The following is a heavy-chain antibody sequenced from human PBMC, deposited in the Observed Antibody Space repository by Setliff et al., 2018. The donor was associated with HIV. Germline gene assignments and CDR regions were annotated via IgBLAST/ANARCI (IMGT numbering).Heavy chain of an antibody. CDR2: MNPNSGNT. D-gene: IGHD6-19*01. V-gene: IGHV1-8*02. CDR1: GYTFTSYD. CDR3: ARGAWYTSGWYSSRYMDV. Sequence: ASVKVSCKASGYTFTSYDINWVRQATGQGLEWMGWMNPNSGNTGYAQKFQGRVTMTRSTSISTAYMELSSLRSEDTAVYYCARGAWYTSGWYSSRYMDVWGKGTTVTV. J-gene: IGHJ6*03.